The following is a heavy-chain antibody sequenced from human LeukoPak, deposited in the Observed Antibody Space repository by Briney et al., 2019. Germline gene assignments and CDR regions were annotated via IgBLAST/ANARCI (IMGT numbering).Heavy chain of an antibody. V-gene: IGHV1-69*05. J-gene: IGHJ4*02. CDR2: IIPIFGTA. D-gene: IGHD2-15*01. CDR1: EGTFSSYA. CDR3: AIGGGFEEVDQYFDY. Sequence: ASVKVSCKASEGTFSSYAFSWVRQAPGQGLEWMGGIIPIFGTANYAQKFQGRVTITTDESTSTAYMELSSLRPEDTAVYYCAIGGGFEEVDQYFDYWGQGTLVTVSS.